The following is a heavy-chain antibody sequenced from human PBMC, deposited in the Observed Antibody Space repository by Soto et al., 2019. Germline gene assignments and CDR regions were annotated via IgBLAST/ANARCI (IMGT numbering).Heavy chain of an antibody. V-gene: IGHV3-23*01. CDR3: AKVGPYYDLNWFDS. CDR1: EFTLSNFA. D-gene: IGHD3-3*01. J-gene: IGHJ5*01. CDR2: ISGSGGNT. Sequence: GGSLRLSCAASEFTLSNFAMTWVRQAPEKGLEWVSSISGSGGNTYYADSVSGRFTISRDNFKNILYLQINSLRAEDTAVYYCAKVGPYYDLNWFDSWGQGTLVTVSS.